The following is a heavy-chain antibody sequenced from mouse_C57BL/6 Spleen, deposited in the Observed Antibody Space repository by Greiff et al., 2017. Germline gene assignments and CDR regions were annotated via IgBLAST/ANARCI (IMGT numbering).Heavy chain of an antibody. D-gene: IGHD1-1*01. Sequence: QVQLKQSGAELVRPGASVKLSCKASGYTFTDYYINWVKQRPGQGLEWIARIYPGSGNTYYNEKFKGKATLTAEKSSSTAYMQLSSLTSEDSAVYFCARLYGSSGGYFDVWGTGTTVTVSS. V-gene: IGHV1-76*01. CDR1: GYTFTDYY. J-gene: IGHJ1*03. CDR3: ARLYGSSGGYFDV. CDR2: IYPGSGNT.